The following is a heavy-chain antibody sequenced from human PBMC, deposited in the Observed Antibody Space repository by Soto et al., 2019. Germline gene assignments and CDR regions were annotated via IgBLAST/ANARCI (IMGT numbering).Heavy chain of an antibody. CDR3: TTDPFVVVTAIEAFDI. D-gene: IGHD2-21*02. J-gene: IGHJ3*02. CDR2: IKSKTDGGTT. V-gene: IGHV3-15*01. CDR1: GFTFSNAW. Sequence: LGGSLRLSCAASGFTFSNAWMSWVRQAPGKGLEWVGRIKSKTDGGTTDYAAPVKGRFTISRDDSKNTLYLQMNSLKTEDTAVYYCTTDPFVVVTAIEAFDIWGQGTMVTVSS.